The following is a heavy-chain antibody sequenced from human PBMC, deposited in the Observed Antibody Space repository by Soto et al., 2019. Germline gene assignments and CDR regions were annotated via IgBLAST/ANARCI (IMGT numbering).Heavy chain of an antibody. J-gene: IGHJ4*02. CDR1: GYTFTSYG. V-gene: IGHV1-18*04. Sequence: ASVKVSCKASGYTFTSYGISWVRQAPGQGPEWMGWISGHNGNTNHPQSLQGRVTMTTDTSRNTAYMELRSLRSDDTAVYYCARHRFNYYDNTVYYYFDYWGQGTLVTVS. CDR3: ARHRFNYYDNTVYYYFDY. D-gene: IGHD3-22*01. CDR2: ISGHNGNT.